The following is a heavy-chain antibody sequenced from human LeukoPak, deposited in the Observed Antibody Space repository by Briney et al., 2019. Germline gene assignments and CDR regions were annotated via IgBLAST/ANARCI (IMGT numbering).Heavy chain of an antibody. D-gene: IGHD6-6*01. CDR1: GGSISSYY. CDR3: ARAWGIAARLEGFDP. CDR2: IYYSGST. J-gene: IGHJ5*02. V-gene: IGHV4-59*08. Sequence: SETLSLTCTVSGGSISSYYWSWIRQPPGKGLEWIGYIYYSGSTNYNPSLKSRVTISVDTSKNQFSLKLSSVTAADTAVYYCARAWGIAARLEGFDPWGQGTLVTVSS.